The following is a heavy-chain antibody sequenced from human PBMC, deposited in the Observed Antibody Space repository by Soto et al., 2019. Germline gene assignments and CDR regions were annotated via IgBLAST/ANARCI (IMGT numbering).Heavy chain of an antibody. CDR2: MNPNSGNT. D-gene: IGHD4-17*01. CDR1: GYTFTSHD. CDR3: ARWDYGDYARFDY. J-gene: IGHJ4*02. V-gene: IGHV1-8*01. Sequence: QVQLVQSGAEVKKSGSSVKVSCKAAGYTFTSHDINWVRQATGQGLEWMGWMNPNSGNTGYAQKFQGRVTMTRNTSISTAYMELSSLRSEDTAVYYCARWDYGDYARFDYWGQGTLVTVSS.